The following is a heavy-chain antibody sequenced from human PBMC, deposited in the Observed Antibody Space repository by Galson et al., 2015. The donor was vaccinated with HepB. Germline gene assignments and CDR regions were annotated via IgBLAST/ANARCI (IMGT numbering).Heavy chain of an antibody. CDR2: FDPEDGET. CDR1: GYTLTDLS. V-gene: IGHV1-24*01. J-gene: IGHJ4*02. Sequence: SVKVSCKVSGYTLTDLSMHWVRQAPGKGLEWMGGFDPEDGETIYAQKFQGRVTMTEDTSTDTAYMELSSLRSEDTAVYYCATGIFEGIAVAFDYWGQGTLVTVSS. D-gene: IGHD6-19*01. CDR3: ATGIFEGIAVAFDY.